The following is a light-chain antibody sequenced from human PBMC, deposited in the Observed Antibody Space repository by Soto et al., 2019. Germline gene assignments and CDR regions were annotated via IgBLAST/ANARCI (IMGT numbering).Light chain of an antibody. CDR3: QQYYTTLS. CDR2: WAS. Sequence: DIVMTQSPDSLAVSLGERATINCKSSQSVLYNSDNKNYVAWYQQKAGQPPKLLIYWASTRDSGVPDRFSGSGSGADFTLTISKWQAEDVAVYYCQQYYTTLSFGGGTKVEIK. V-gene: IGKV4-1*01. J-gene: IGKJ4*01. CDR1: QSVLYNSDNKNY.